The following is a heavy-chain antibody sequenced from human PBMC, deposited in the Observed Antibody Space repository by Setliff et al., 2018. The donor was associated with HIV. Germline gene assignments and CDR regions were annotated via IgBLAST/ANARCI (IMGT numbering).Heavy chain of an antibody. J-gene: IGHJ3*02. Sequence: PSETLSLTCAVSGGSISSNWWSWVRQSPGKGLEWIGEIYHSGSTHYNPSLQSRVTISVDKSKSQFSLKLNSVTAADTAVYYCARAGYGGGHDAFDIWGQGPMVTVSS. CDR3: ARAGYGGGHDAFDI. CDR2: IYHSGST. CDR1: GGSISSNW. V-gene: IGHV4-4*02. D-gene: IGHD2-21*01.